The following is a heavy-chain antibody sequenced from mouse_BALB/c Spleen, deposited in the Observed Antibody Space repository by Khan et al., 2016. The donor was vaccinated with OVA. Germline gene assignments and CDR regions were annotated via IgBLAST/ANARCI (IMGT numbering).Heavy chain of an antibody. D-gene: IGHD2-3*01. V-gene: IGHV3-2*02. CDR3: ARDGSRYSYAMDY. J-gene: IGHJ4*01. CDR2: ISSSGST. CDR1: GYSITSDYA. Sequence: EVQLQESGPGLVKPSQSLSLTCTVTGYSITSDYAWNWIRQFPGNKLEWMGYISSSGSTNYNPALKSRISITRDTSKNQFFLQLNSVTTEDTATCYCARDGSRYSYAMDYWARGTSLTVSS.